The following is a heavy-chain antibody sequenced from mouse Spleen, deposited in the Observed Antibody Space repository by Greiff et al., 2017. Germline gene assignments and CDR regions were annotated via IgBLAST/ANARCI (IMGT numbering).Heavy chain of an antibody. D-gene: IGHD2-4*01. CDR2: IDPANGNT. Sequence: EVQGVESVAELVRPGASVKLSCTASGFNIKNTYMHWVKQRPDQGLEWIGRIDPANGNTKYAPKFQGKATITADTSSNTAYLQLSSLTSEDTAIYYCATDYDYDDAMDYWGQGTSVTVSS. V-gene: IGHV14-3*01. CDR1: GFNIKNTY. CDR3: ATDYDYDDAMDY. J-gene: IGHJ4*01.